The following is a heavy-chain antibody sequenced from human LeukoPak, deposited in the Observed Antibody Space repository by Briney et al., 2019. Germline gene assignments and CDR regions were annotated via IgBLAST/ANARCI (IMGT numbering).Heavy chain of an antibody. V-gene: IGHV4-30-4*08. D-gene: IGHD2-8*01. Sequence: PSQTLSLTCTVSGGSISSGDYYWSWIRQPPGKGLEWIGYIYYSGSTYYNPSLKSRVTISVDTSKNQFSLKLSSVTAADTAVFYCARGSRGLRYCTNGVCLRAGAFDYWGQGTLVTVSS. CDR3: ARGSRGLRYCTNGVCLRAGAFDY. CDR2: IYYSGST. CDR1: GGSISSGDYY. J-gene: IGHJ4*02.